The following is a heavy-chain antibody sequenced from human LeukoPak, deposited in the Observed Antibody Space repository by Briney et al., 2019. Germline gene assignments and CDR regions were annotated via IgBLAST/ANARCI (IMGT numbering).Heavy chain of an antibody. D-gene: IGHD7-27*01. J-gene: IGHJ4*02. CDR2: MSPNSGDT. CDR3: ARGPPNWGYDY. CDR1: GYTFTSYD. Sequence: GASVKVSCKVSGYTFTSYDFNWVRQATGQRPEWMGWMSPNSGDTGYAQKFQDRVTMTRNTSISTAYMELSSLGSDDTAVYYCARGPPNWGYDYWGPGTLVTVSS. V-gene: IGHV1-8*01.